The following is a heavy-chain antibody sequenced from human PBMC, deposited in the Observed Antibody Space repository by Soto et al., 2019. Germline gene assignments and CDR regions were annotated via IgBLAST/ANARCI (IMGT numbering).Heavy chain of an antibody. CDR2: ISGSGQTT. J-gene: IGHJ1*01. CDR1: GFTFSRFA. CDR3: AKDQRKPAIFGVVTLS. D-gene: IGHD3-3*01. Sequence: PXGSLRLSCAGSGFTFSRFAMGWVRQVPGKGLEWVSAISGSGQTTYYADSVKGRFTVSRDNSNNTLYLQMNSLRAEDTAVYYCAKDQRKPAIFGVVTLSWGQGPLVTVSS. V-gene: IGHV3-23*01.